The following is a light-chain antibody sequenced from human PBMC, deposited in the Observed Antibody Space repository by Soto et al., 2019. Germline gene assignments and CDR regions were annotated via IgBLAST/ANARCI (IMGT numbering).Light chain of an antibody. CDR3: QQRASWPLT. CDR1: QCVGSY. CDR2: DAS. J-gene: IGKJ4*01. V-gene: IGKV3-11*01. Sequence: DIVLTQSPATLSFSPGERATLSCRANQCVGSYLAWYQLRPGQGPRLLSFDASSRATGIPDRVSGSGSGTDFTLTISRLEPEDFAVYYCQQRASWPLTFGGGTKVEIK.